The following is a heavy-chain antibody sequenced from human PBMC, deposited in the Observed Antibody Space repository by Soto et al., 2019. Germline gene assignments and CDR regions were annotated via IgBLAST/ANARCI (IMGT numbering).Heavy chain of an antibody. Sequence: EVQLLESGGGLVQPGGSLRLSCAVSRFAFRNYAMSWVRQAPGKGLEWLSGIDGNDGSTYYADSVKGRFTISRDNSKNTLYLQMNSLRAEDTAVYYCAKFSGGYNTPFDYWGQGALVTVSS. D-gene: IGHD3-22*01. J-gene: IGHJ4*02. CDR2: IDGNDGST. V-gene: IGHV3-23*01. CDR1: RFAFRNYA. CDR3: AKFSGGYNTPFDY.